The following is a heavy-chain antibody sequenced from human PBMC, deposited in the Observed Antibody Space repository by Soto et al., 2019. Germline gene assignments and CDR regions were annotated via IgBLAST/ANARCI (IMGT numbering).Heavy chain of an antibody. D-gene: IGHD6-19*01. CDR2: ISGSGGST. Sequence: RESLRHSWGGSGFTFSRYAMSWVRQAPGKGLEWVSAISGSGGSTYYADSVKGRFTISRDNSKNTLYLQMNSLRAEDTAVYYCAKSYSSGWTSSGYWGQGT. V-gene: IGHV3-23*01. J-gene: IGHJ4*02. CDR1: GFTFSRYA. CDR3: AKSYSSGWTSSGY.